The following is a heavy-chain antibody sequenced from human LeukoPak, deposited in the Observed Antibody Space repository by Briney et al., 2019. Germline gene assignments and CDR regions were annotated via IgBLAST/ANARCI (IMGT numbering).Heavy chain of an antibody. J-gene: IGHJ5*02. CDR2: VSSRSSTI. D-gene: IGHD3-3*01. Sequence: GGSLRLSCAASGFPFSSYSMDWVRQAPGKGLEWVSYVSSRSSTIYYADSVRGRFTISRDNAKNSLYLQMSSLRAEDTAVYYCARDAYYDEGIGWFDPWGQGTLVTVSS. V-gene: IGHV3-48*04. CDR3: ARDAYYDEGIGWFDP. CDR1: GFPFSSYS.